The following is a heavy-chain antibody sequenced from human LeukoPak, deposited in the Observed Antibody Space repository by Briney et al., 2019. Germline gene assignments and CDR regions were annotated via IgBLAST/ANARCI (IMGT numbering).Heavy chain of an antibody. CDR1: VFTFSSNA. Sequence: PGMSLRLFCAASVFTFSSNALQGVPQSRGKAREGVAVIAYDGSNIYYADSVKGRFSISRHNSKNTLYLQMNSLRAEDTAVYYCARDIGGVPAVQYYFDCWGQGTLVTVSS. D-gene: IGHD2-2*01. J-gene: IGHJ4*02. V-gene: IGHV3-30-3*01. CDR2: IAYDGSNI. CDR3: ARDIGGVPAVQYYFDC.